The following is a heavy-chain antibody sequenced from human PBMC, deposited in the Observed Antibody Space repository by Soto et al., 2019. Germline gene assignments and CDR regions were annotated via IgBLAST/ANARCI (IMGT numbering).Heavy chain of an antibody. D-gene: IGHD3-22*01. CDR2: ILPMFGAV. Sequence: QVQLVQSGTEVKKSGSSVKVSCKASGGTSSNFVITWVRQVPGQGLEWLGGILPMFGAVKYAQKFQDRLTITADRSTNTAAMALGSLIPEDTAVYYCARPKRSGYDRGDSYYHTMDVWGHGTTVTVS. V-gene: IGHV1-69*06. J-gene: IGHJ6*02. CDR3: ARPKRSGYDRGDSYYHTMDV. CDR1: GGTSSNFV.